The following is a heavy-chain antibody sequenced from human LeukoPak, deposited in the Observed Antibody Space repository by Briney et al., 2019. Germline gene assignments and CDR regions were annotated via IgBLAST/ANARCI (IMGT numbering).Heavy chain of an antibody. D-gene: IGHD1-1*01. V-gene: IGHV4-4*07. Sequence: SETLSLTCTVSGGSISNYYWSWIRQPAGKGLEWIGRIYTSGSTNSNSSLKSRVTMSVDTSKNQFSLKLSSVTAADTAVYYCAGEIELERAGAFDCWGQGTLVTVSS. CDR1: GGSISNYY. J-gene: IGHJ4*02. CDR2: IYTSGST. CDR3: AGEIELERAGAFDC.